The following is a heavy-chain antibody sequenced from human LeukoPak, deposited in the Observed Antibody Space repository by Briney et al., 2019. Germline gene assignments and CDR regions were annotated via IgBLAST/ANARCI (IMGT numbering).Heavy chain of an antibody. CDR2: ISYDGSNK. D-gene: IGHD3-10*01. Sequence: GRSLRLSCAASGFTFSSYGMHWVRQAPGKGLEWVAVISYDGSNKYYADSVKGRFTISRDNSKNTLYLQMNSLRAEDTAVYYCAKVLWWGYGSGSYSNFDYWGQGTLVTVSS. CDR1: GFTFSSYG. V-gene: IGHV3-30*18. CDR3: AKVLWWGYGSGSYSNFDY. J-gene: IGHJ4*02.